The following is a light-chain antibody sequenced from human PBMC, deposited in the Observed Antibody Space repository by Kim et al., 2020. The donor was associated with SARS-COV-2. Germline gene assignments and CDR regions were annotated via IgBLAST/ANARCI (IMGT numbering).Light chain of an antibody. V-gene: IGLV3-1*01. CDR3: QAWDSSTVV. CDR1: KLGDKY. Sequence: SSELTQPPSVSVSPGQTASITCSGDKLGDKYACWYQQKPGQFPVLVIYQDSKRPSGIPERFSGSNSGNTATLTISGTQAMDEADYYCQAWDSSTVVFGGG. J-gene: IGLJ2*01. CDR2: QDS.